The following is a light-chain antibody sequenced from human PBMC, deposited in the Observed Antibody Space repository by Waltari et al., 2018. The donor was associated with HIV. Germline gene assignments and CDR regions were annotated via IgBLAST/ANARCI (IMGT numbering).Light chain of an antibody. V-gene: IGKV1-5*03. CDR3: QQYRTLFT. Sequence: DIQMTQSPSTLSASVGERVIVTCRASQDIDDWLAWYQQKPGKAPKLLIYRASSLESGVPSRFSGSGSGTQFILTITSLQPDDFATYYCQQYRTLFTFGPGTRVDIK. CDR1: QDIDDW. J-gene: IGKJ3*01. CDR2: RAS.